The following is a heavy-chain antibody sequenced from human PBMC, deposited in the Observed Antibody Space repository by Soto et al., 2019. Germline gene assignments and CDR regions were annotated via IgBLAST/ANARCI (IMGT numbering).Heavy chain of an antibody. CDR2: IYYSGST. J-gene: IGHJ6*02. V-gene: IGHV4-30-4*01. CDR1: GGSISSGDYY. D-gene: IGHD3-3*01. Sequence: SETLSLSCTVSGGSISSGDYYWSWIRQPPGKGLEWIGYIYYSGSTYYNPSLKSRVTISVDTSKNQFSLKLSSVTAADTAVYYCARGLSLNYYDFWSGYYDYYYYGMDVWGQGTTVTVS. CDR3: ARGLSLNYYDFWSGYYDYYYYGMDV.